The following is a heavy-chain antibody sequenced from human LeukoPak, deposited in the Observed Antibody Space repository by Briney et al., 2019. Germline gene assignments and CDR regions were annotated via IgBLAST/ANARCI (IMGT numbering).Heavy chain of an antibody. V-gene: IGHV1-18*01. CDR2: ISAYNGHT. J-gene: IGHJ4*02. D-gene: IGHD2-2*01. Sequence: ASVKVSCKASGYTFTSYGSSWVRQPPGQGLEWMGRISAYNGHTNYAQKLQGRVTMTTHTSTSTAYMELRSLRSDDTAVYYCARVAGYCSSTSCDASRVYFDYWGQGTLVTVSS. CDR1: GYTFTSYG. CDR3: ARVAGYCSSTSCDASRVYFDY.